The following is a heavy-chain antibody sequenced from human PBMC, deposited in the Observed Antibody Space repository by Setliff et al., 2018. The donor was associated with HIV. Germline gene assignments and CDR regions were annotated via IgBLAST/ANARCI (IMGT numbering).Heavy chain of an antibody. V-gene: IGHV1-18*01. CDR2: ISASNGNT. CDR3: AKTTPQPNYYYYVDV. D-gene: IGHD4-17*01. Sequence: ASVKVSCKASGYIFSTYGISWVRQAPGQGLEWMGWISASNGNTHYAQKVQGRVTLTTDTSTNTAYMELRSLRSDDAAVYYCAKTTPQPNYYYYVDVWGKGTTGTVSS. J-gene: IGHJ6*03. CDR1: GYIFSTYG.